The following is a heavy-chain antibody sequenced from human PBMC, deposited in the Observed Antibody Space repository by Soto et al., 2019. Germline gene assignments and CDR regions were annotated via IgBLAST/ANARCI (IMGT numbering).Heavy chain of an antibody. Sequence: ASVKVSCKVSGYTLTELSMHRVRQAPGKGLEWMGGFDPEDGETIYAQKFQGRVTMTEDTSTDTAYMELSSLRSEDTAVYYCATLSNDFWSGPNNWFDTWGQGTLVTVSS. V-gene: IGHV1-24*01. J-gene: IGHJ5*02. CDR1: GYTLTELS. CDR2: FDPEDGET. CDR3: ATLSNDFWSGPNNWFDT. D-gene: IGHD3-3*01.